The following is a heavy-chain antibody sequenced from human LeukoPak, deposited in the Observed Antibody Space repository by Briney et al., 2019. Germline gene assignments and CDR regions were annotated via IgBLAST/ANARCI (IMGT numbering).Heavy chain of an antibody. Sequence: GASVKVSCKASGCTFTGYYIHWVRQAPGQGREWMGWINPYSGGTNYAPRFQGRVTLTMDTSISTAYMEVNRLRSDDTAVYFCARVIVGDTYYYYGLDVWGQGTTVTVSS. V-gene: IGHV1-2*02. J-gene: IGHJ6*02. CDR2: INPYSGGT. D-gene: IGHD1-26*01. CDR1: GCTFTGYY. CDR3: ARVIVGDTYYYYGLDV.